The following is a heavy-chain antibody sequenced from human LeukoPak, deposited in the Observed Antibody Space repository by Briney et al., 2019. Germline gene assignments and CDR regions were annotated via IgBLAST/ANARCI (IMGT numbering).Heavy chain of an antibody. D-gene: IGHD6-6*01. CDR3: ARPRGYSSSDFDY. V-gene: IGHV1-2*02. CDR1: GYTFTGYY. CDR2: INPNSGGT. J-gene: IGHJ4*02. Sequence: ASVKVSCKASGYTFTGYYMHWVQQAPGQGLEWMGWINPNSGGTNYAQKFQGRVTMTRDTSISTAYMELSRLRSDDTAVYYCARPRGYSSSDFDYWGQGTLVTVSS.